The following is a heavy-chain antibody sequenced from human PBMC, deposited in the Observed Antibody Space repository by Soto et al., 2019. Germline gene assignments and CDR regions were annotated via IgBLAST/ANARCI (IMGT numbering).Heavy chain of an antibody. CDR2: IKSKTDGGTT. J-gene: IGHJ6*02. CDR1: GFTFSNAW. D-gene: IGHD3-3*01. CDR3: TTDITGYDFWSGYYPTPRNYGMDV. Sequence: PGGSLRLSCAASGFTFSNAWMNWVRQAPGKGLEWVGRIKSKTDGGTTDYAAPVKGRFTISRDDSKNTLYLQMNSLKTEDTAVYYCTTDITGYDFWSGYYPTPRNYGMDVWGQGTTVTVSS. V-gene: IGHV3-15*07.